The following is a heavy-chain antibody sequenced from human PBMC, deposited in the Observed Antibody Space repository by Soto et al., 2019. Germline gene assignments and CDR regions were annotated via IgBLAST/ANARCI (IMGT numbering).Heavy chain of an antibody. J-gene: IGHJ5*02. CDR3: ARGMVYARSWFDP. V-gene: IGHV1-3*01. CDR1: GYTLTSYA. Sequence: ASVKVSCKASGYTLTSYAMHWVRQAPGQRLEWMGWINAGNGNTKYSQKFQGRVTITRDTSASTAYMELSSLRSEDTAVYYCARGMVYARSWFDPWGQGTLVTVSS. CDR2: INAGNGNT. D-gene: IGHD2-8*01.